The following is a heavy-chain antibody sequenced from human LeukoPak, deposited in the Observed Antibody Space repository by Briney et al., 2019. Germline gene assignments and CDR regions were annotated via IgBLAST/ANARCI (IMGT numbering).Heavy chain of an antibody. CDR2: IRYDGSTI. V-gene: IGHV3-30*02. CDR1: GLTFSNFG. D-gene: IGHD3-16*01. CDR3: ARVPNYDYVLGAQEPDWYFDL. Sequence: PGGSLRLSCAASGLTFSNFGMHWVRQAPGKGLEWVTFIRYDGSTIYYADSVKGRFTISRDNSKNTLFLQMNSLRAEDTAVYYCARVPNYDYVLGAQEPDWYFDLWGRGTLVTVSS. J-gene: IGHJ2*01.